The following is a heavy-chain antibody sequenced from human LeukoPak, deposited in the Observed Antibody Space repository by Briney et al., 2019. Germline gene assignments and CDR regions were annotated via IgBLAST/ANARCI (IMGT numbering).Heavy chain of an antibody. CDR1: GFTFSNFA. Sequence: GKSLRLSCATSGFTFSNFALRWVRQAPGKGLEWVAAVSYDESKYYADSVKGRFTISRDDSNNTLNLQMDSLRPEDTAVYYCARDRSSLLPFGAFDIWGQGTMVTVSS. V-gene: IGHV3-30-3*01. CDR2: VSYDESK. CDR3: ARDRSSLLPFGAFDI. D-gene: IGHD2/OR15-2a*01. J-gene: IGHJ3*02.